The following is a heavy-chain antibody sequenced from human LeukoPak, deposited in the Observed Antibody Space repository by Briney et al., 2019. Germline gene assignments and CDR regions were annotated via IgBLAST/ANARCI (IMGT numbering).Heavy chain of an antibody. CDR2: ISSSGSTI. Sequence: PGGPLRLSCAASGFTFSSYEMNWVRQAPGKGLEWVSYISSSGSTIYYADSVKGRFTISRDNSKNTLYLQMNSLRAEDTAVYYCAKDLWELLGGFDYWGQGTLVTVSS. J-gene: IGHJ4*02. CDR1: GFTFSSYE. D-gene: IGHD1-26*01. CDR3: AKDLWELLGGFDY. V-gene: IGHV3-48*03.